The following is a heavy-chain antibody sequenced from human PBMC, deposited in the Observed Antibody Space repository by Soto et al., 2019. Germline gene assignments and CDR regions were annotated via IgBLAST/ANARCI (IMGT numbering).Heavy chain of an antibody. CDR2: ISAHNSHT. J-gene: IGHJ4*02. CDR3: ARGPYGDY. Sequence: QVHLVQSGAEVKKPGASVKVSCKGSGYTFTSYGITWVRKDPGRGVEWMGWISAHNSHTDNAQKLQGRVTVTRDTYTCTAYMELRSRRFVVAAVYYCARGPYGDYWGQGALVTVSS. V-gene: IGHV1-18*01. D-gene: IGHD4-17*01. CDR1: GYTFTSYG.